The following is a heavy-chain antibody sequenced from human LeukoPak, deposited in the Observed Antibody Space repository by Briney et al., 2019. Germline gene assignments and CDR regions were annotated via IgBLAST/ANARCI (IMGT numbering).Heavy chain of an antibody. CDR3: AIAGGLEEDAFWRGYPREPFDY. V-gene: IGHV1-2*02. CDR2: INPNSGGT. Sequence: ASVKVSCKASGYTFTGYYMHWVRQAPGQGLEWMGWINPNSGGTNYAQKFQGRVTMTRDTSISTAYIELSRLRSDDTAVYYCAIAGGLEEDAFWRGYPREPFDYWGKGTLVTVSS. D-gene: IGHD3-3*01. CDR1: GYTFTGYY. J-gene: IGHJ4*02.